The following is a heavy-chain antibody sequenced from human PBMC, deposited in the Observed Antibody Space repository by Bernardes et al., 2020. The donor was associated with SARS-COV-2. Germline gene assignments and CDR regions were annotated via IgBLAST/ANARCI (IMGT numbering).Heavy chain of an antibody. D-gene: IGHD6-19*01. CDR1: GGSISSSSYY. V-gene: IGHV4-39*01. Sequence: SETLSLTCTVSGGSISSSSYYWGWIRQPPGKGLEWIGSIYYSGSTYYNPSLKSRVTISVDTSKNQFSLKLSSVTAADTAVYYCARLTTPTHMGWDAFDIWGQGTMVTVSS. J-gene: IGHJ3*02. CDR3: ARLTTPTHMGWDAFDI. CDR2: IYYSGST.